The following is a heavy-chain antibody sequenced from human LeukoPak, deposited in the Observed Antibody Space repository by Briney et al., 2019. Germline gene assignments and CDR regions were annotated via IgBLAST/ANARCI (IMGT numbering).Heavy chain of an antibody. V-gene: IGHV3-48*01. CDR1: GFTVSGNY. Sequence: PGGSLRLSCAASGFTVSGNYMSWVRQAPGKGLEWVSYISSSSSTIYYADSVKGRFTISRDNAKNSLYLQMNSLRAEDTAVYYCARDSSSWYVDAFDIWGQGTMVTVSS. J-gene: IGHJ3*02. D-gene: IGHD6-13*01. CDR2: ISSSSSTI. CDR3: ARDSSSWYVDAFDI.